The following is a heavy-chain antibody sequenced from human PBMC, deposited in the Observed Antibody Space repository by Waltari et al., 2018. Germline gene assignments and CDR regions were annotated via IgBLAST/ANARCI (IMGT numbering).Heavy chain of an antibody. V-gene: IGHV4-38-2*02. Sequence: VQLQESGPGLVKPSETLSLTCAVSGYSISSGYYWGWIRPPPGKGVEWIGSIYHSGSTYYNPSLKSRVTISVDTSKNQFSLKLSSVTAADTAVYYCAREAFYCSGGSCYSDGYNYFDYWGQGTLVTVSS. CDR3: AREAFYCSGGSCYSDGYNYFDY. CDR1: GYSISSGYY. J-gene: IGHJ4*02. CDR2: IYHSGST. D-gene: IGHD2-15*01.